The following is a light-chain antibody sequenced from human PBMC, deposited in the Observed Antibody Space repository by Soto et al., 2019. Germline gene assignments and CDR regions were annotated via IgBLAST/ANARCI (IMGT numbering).Light chain of an antibody. CDR3: ETWDDSLDGPV. J-gene: IGLJ2*01. CDR2: TND. CDR1: SSNIGRNA. V-gene: IGLV1-44*01. Sequence: QSVLTQPPSASGAPGQRVTISCSGSSSNIGRNAVNWYRQLPGTAPRLLIYTNDLRPSGVPDRFSASRSGTSGSLAISGLQSEDEADFYCETWDDSLDGPVFGGGTKLTVL.